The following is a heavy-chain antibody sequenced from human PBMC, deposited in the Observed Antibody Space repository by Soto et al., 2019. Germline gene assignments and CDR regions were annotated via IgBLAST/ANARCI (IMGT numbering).Heavy chain of an antibody. J-gene: IGHJ3*02. CDR3: HSGVLRFLDPGAFDI. V-gene: IGHV1-58*01. CDR1: GFTFTSSA. Sequence: SVKLSCKASGFTFTSSAVQWVRQARGQRLEWIGWIVVGSGNTNYAQKFQERVTITRDMSTSTAYMELSSLRSEDTAVYYCHSGVLRFLDPGAFDIWGQGTMVTVSS. CDR2: IVVGSGNT. D-gene: IGHD3-3*01.